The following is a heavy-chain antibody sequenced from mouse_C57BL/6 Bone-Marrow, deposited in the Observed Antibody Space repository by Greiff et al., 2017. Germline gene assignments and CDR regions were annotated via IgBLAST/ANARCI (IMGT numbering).Heavy chain of an antibody. J-gene: IGHJ1*03. V-gene: IGHV1-81*01. CDR2: IYPRSGNT. CDR3: AREASTTVVSTDWYFDV. CDR1: GYTFTSYG. D-gene: IGHD1-1*01. Sequence: QVQLQQSGAELARPGASVKLSCKASGYTFTSYGISWVKQRTGQGLEWIGEIYPRSGNTYYNEKFKGKATLTADKSSSTAYMELRSLTSEDAAVYYCAREASTTVVSTDWYFDVWGTGTTVTVSS.